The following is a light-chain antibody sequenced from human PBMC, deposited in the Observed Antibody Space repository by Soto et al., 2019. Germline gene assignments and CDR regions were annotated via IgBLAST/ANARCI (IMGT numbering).Light chain of an antibody. CDR2: HAS. V-gene: IGKV3-15*01. Sequence: EIVMTQSPATLSVSPGERATLSCRASQSVYSNLAWYQQKPGQAPRLLIYHASTRATGIPARFSGGGSGTEFTLTISSLQSEEFAVYYCQQYTKWPLTFGGGTKVEIK. J-gene: IGKJ4*01. CDR3: QQYTKWPLT. CDR1: QSVYSN.